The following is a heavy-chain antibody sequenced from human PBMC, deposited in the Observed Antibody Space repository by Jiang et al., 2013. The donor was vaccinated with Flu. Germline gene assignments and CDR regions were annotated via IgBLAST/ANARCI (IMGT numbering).Heavy chain of an antibody. Sequence: SCKGSGYIFTNYWIAWVRQMPGKGLEWMGIIYPDDSETRYSPSFQGQVTISADKSITTAYLQWSSLKASDTAMYYCARPKDTAMVPFDYWGQGTLVTVSS. D-gene: IGHD5-18*01. CDR3: ARPKDTAMVPFDY. V-gene: IGHV5-51*01. J-gene: IGHJ4*02. CDR1: GYIFTNYW. CDR2: IYPDDSET.